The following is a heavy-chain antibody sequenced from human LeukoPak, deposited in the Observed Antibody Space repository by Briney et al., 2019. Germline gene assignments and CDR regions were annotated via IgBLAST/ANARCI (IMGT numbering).Heavy chain of an antibody. J-gene: IGHJ4*02. Sequence: AASVKVSCKTSGYTFTGYYVHWVRQAPGQGLEWMGWINPNSGGTSYAQKFQGRVTMTRDTSISTAYMELSRLRSDDTAVYYCARDLRSHYDSSGYFDYWGQGTLVTVSS. CDR3: ARDLRSHYDSSGYFDY. CDR1: GYTFTGYY. CDR2: INPNSGGT. V-gene: IGHV1-2*02. D-gene: IGHD3-22*01.